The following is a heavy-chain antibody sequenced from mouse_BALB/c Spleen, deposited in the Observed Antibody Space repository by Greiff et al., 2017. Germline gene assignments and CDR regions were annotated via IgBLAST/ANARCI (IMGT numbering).Heavy chain of an antibody. D-gene: IGHD2-1*01. CDR3: ARGGYYGNPHAMDY. CDR1: GYSFTSYY. CDR2: IFPGSGNT. Sequence: VQLQQSGPELVKPGASVKISCKASGYSFTSYYIHWVKQRPGQGLEWIGWIFPGSGNTKYNEKFKGKATLTADTSSSTAYMQLSSLTSEDSAVYFCARGGYYGNPHAMDYWGQGTSVTVSS. J-gene: IGHJ4*01. V-gene: IGHV1-66*01.